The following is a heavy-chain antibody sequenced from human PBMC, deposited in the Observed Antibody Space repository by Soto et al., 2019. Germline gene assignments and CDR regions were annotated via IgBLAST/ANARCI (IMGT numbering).Heavy chain of an antibody. CDR1: GGSMTSSNW. Sequence: QVQLQESGPGLVKPSGTLSLTCTVSGGSMTSSNWWNWVRQSPGKGLEWIGEAQHSGRTNYNPSLKRRFTISVDKSKNHFSLKLSSVTAADTAVYYCARSEATGLDYWGQGTLVTVSS. V-gene: IGHV4-4*02. CDR2: AQHSGRT. J-gene: IGHJ4*02. CDR3: ARSEATGLDY. D-gene: IGHD1-26*01.